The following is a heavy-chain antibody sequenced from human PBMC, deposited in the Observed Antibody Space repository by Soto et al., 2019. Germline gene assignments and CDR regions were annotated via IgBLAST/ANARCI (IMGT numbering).Heavy chain of an antibody. V-gene: IGHV4-30-4*01. J-gene: IGHJ5*02. CDR3: ARGSGEANWFDP. CDR2: IYYSGST. CDR1: GGSISSGDYY. Sequence: QVQLQESGPGLVKPSQTLSLTCTVSGGSISSGDYYWSWSRQPPGKGLEWIGYIYYSGSTYYNPSLKSRVTLSVDTSKNQFSLNLSSVTAADTAVYYCARGSGEANWFDPWGQGTLVTVSS. D-gene: IGHD3-10*01.